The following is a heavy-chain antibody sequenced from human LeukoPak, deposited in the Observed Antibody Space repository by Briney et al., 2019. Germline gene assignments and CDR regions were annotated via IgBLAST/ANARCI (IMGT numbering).Heavy chain of an antibody. CDR3: AKDRRWLQLNC. V-gene: IGHV3-30*18. CDR1: GFTFSSYG. D-gene: IGHD5-24*01. J-gene: IGHJ4*02. CDR2: ISYDGSNK. Sequence: PGRSLRLSCAASGFTFSSYGMHWVRQAPGKGLEWVAVISYDGSNKYYADSVKGRFTISRDNSKNTLYLQMNSLRAEDTAVYYCAKDRRWLQLNCWGQGTLVTVSS.